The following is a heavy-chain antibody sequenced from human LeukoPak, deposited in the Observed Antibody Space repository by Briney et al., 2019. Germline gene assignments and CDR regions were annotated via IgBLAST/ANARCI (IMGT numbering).Heavy chain of an antibody. J-gene: IGHJ4*02. D-gene: IGHD4-17*01. Sequence: PGGSLRLSCAASGFTFSSYEMNWVRQAPGKGLEWVSYISSSGSTIYCADSVKGRFTISRDNAKNSLYLQMNSLRAEDTAVYYCARLRDRRNFDYWGQGTLVTVSS. CDR3: ARLRDRRNFDY. CDR2: ISSSGSTI. CDR1: GFTFSSYE. V-gene: IGHV3-48*03.